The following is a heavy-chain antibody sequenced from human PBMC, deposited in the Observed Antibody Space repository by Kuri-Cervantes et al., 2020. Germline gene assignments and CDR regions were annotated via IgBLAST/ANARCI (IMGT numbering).Heavy chain of an antibody. Sequence: LSLTCVASGFTFDDYAMHWVRQAPGKGLEWVSGISWNSGSIGYADSVKGRFTISRDNSKNTLYLQMNSLRAEDTAVYYCAISLDYDFWSGTIGLSAFDIWGQGTMVTVSS. CDR2: ISWNSGSI. J-gene: IGHJ3*02. CDR1: GFTFDDYA. CDR3: AISLDYDFWSGTIGLSAFDI. D-gene: IGHD3-3*01. V-gene: IGHV3-9*01.